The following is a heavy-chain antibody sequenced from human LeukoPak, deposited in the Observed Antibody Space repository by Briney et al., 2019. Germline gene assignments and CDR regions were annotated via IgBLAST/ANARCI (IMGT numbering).Heavy chain of an antibody. CDR1: GYTFTSYG. D-gene: IGHD6-6*01. CDR2: ISAYNGNT. CDR3: ARDIVAARRDNWFDP. Sequence: ASVKVSCKASGYTFTSYGISWVRQAPGQGLEWMGWISAYNGNTNHAQKLQGRVAMTTDTSTSTAYMELRSLRSDDTAVYYCARDIVAARRDNWFDPWGQGTLVTVSS. J-gene: IGHJ5*02. V-gene: IGHV1-18*01.